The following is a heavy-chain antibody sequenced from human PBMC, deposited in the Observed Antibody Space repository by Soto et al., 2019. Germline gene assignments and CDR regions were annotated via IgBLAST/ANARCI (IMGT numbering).Heavy chain of an antibody. CDR3: ARDRGDIFGGYYYGMDV. V-gene: IGHV4-31*03. CDR2: IYYSGST. Sequence: SDTLSLTCTVSGGSISSGGYYWSWIRQHPGKGLEWIGYIYYSGSTYYNPSLKSRVTISVDTSKNQFSLKLSSVTAADTAVYYCARDRGDIFGGYYYGMDVWGQGTTVTVSS. CDR1: GGSISSGGYY. D-gene: IGHD3-9*01. J-gene: IGHJ6*02.